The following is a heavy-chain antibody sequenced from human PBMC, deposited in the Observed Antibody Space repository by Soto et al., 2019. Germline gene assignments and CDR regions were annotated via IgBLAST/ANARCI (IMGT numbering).Heavy chain of an antibody. CDR3: ARDRGSGSYSY. CDR2: IYYSGST. D-gene: IGHD1-26*01. J-gene: IGHJ4*02. V-gene: IGHV4-61*01. Sequence: QVQLQESGPGLVKPSETLSLTCTVSGGSFSSGSYYWSWIRQPPGKGLEWIGYIYYSGSTNYNPSLKSPVTISVDTSKNQFSLKLSSVTAADTAVYYCARDRGSGSYSYWGQGTLVTVSS. CDR1: GGSFSSGSYY.